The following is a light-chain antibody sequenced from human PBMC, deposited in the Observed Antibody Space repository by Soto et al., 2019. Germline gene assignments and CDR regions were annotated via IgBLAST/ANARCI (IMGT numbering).Light chain of an antibody. CDR2: DTS. V-gene: IGKV3-11*01. J-gene: IGKJ2*01. Sequence: EIVLTQSPATLSLSPGERATLSCRASQSVNSYLAWYQQKCGQAPRLLIYDTSNRATSIPDRFSGSGSGTDFTLTISSLEPEDFAVYDGQQRSSWPTFGQGTRLEIK. CDR1: QSVNSY. CDR3: QQRSSWPT.